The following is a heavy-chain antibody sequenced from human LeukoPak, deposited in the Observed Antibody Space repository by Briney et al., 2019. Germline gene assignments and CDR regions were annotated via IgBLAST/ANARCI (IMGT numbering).Heavy chain of an antibody. V-gene: IGHV4-39*07. CDR3: ARDRGSYLDYSDY. D-gene: IGHD1-26*01. CDR2: IYYSGST. J-gene: IGHJ4*02. CDR1: GGSISSSSYY. Sequence: SETLSLTCTVSGGSISSSSYYWGWIRQPPGKGLEWIGSIYYSGSTYYNPSLKSRVTISVDTSKNQFSLKLSSVTAADTAVYYCARDRGSYLDYSDYWGQGTLVTVSS.